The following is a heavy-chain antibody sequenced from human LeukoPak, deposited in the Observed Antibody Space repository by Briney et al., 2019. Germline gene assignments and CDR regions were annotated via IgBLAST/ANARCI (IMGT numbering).Heavy chain of an antibody. V-gene: IGHV3-74*01. CDR3: ARAPAAYFDY. D-gene: IGHD2-2*01. J-gene: IGHJ4*02. Sequence: GGSLRLSCAASGFTFSSYWMHWVRQAPGKGLVGVSRINTDGSSTSYADSVKGRFTISRDNAKNTLYLQMNRLRAEDTAVYYCARAPAAYFDYWGQGTLVTVSS. CDR1: GFTFSSYW. CDR2: INTDGSST.